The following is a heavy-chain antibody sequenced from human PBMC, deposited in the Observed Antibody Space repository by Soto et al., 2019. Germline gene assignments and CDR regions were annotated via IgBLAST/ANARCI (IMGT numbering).Heavy chain of an antibody. D-gene: IGHD4-17*01. CDR1: GYTFTSYG. CDR3: AMDYGDRPEYFKH. Sequence: QVQLVQSGPDLKRPGASMKVAYKASGYTFTSYGISWVRQAPGQGLEWMAWISPLKGRTQYSQKAQGRVTLSTDTSSNTAYMEMTTLRVDDTAVYYCAMDYGDRPEYFKHCGQGTLVTVS. J-gene: IGHJ1*01. V-gene: IGHV1-18*04. CDR2: ISPLKGRT.